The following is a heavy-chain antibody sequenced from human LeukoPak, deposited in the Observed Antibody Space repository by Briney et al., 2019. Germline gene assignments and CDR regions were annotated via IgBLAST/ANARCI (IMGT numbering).Heavy chain of an antibody. CDR2: VYCSGST. D-gene: IGHD3/OR15-3a*01. J-gene: IGHJ3*02. CDR1: GGSISSFH. Sequence: PSETLSLTCTVSGGSISSFHWSWIRQPPGKGLEWIGYVYCSGSTNYNPSLKSRVSTSVDTSKNQFSLSLSPVTAADTAVYYCARRWTADSFDIWGQGTMVTVYS. CDR3: ARRWTADSFDI. V-gene: IGHV4-59*01.